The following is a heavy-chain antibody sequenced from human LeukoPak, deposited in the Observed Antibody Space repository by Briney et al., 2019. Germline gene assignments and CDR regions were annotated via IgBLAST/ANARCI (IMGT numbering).Heavy chain of an antibody. CDR2: IYYSGST. V-gene: IGHV4-59*01. Sequence: SETLSLTCTVSGGSISSYYWSWIRQPPGKGLEWIGYIYYSGSTNYNPSLKSRVTISVDTSKNQFSLKLSSVTAADTAVYYCARRRAFPDGSNAFDIWGQGTMVTVSS. CDR3: ARRRAFPDGSNAFDI. CDR1: GGSISSYY. J-gene: IGHJ3*02.